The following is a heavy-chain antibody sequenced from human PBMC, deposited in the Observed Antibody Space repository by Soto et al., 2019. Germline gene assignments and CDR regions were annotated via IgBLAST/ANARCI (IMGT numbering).Heavy chain of an antibody. V-gene: IGHV3-23*01. CDR3: ARDGDDNSPTDAFDL. Sequence: GGSLRLSCAASGFIFNNYAMTWVRQAPGKGLEWVSTISVGAGSTYYAGSVKGRFTITRDNSKSTLYLQMNSLRVEDTAVYYCARDGDDNSPTDAFDLWGQGTKVTVSS. D-gene: IGHD3-22*01. J-gene: IGHJ3*01. CDR2: ISVGAGST. CDR1: GFIFNNYA.